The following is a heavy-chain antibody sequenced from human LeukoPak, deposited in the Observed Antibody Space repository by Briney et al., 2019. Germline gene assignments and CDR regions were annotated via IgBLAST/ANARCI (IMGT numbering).Heavy chain of an antibody. CDR1: GYTFTSYG. Sequence: ASVKVSCKASGYTFTSYGISWVRQAPGQGLEWMGWISAYNGNTNYAQKLQGRVTMTTDTSTSTAYMELRSLRSDDTAVYYCARDRSNALLRFGELQFPFDYWGQGTLVTVSS. J-gene: IGHJ4*02. CDR2: ISAYNGNT. D-gene: IGHD3-10*01. CDR3: ARDRSNALLRFGELQFPFDY. V-gene: IGHV1-18*01.